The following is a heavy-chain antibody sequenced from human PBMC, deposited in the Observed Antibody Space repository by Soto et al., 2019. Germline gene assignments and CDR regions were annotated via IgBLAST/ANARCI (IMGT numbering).Heavy chain of an antibody. CDR3: ASSYCISTSCPPYYGMDV. J-gene: IGHJ6*02. D-gene: IGHD2-2*01. CDR2: INPNSGGT. Sequence: GASVKVSCKASGYTFTGYYMHWVRQAPGQGLEWMGWINPNSGGTNYAQKFQGRVTITRDTSASTAYMELSSLRSEDTAVYYCASSYCISTSCPPYYGMDVWGQGTTVTVSS. V-gene: IGHV1-2*02. CDR1: GYTFTGYY.